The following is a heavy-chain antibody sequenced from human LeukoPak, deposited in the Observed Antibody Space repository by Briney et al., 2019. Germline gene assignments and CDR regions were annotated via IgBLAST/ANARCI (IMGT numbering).Heavy chain of an antibody. CDR1: GFTFSSNG. J-gene: IGHJ4*02. Sequence: GRPLRLSCATSGFTFSSNGMHWVRQAPGKGLEWVAVISYDGSNKYYADSVKGQFTISRDNSKNTLYLQMNSLRAEDTAVYYCAILGSQFDYWGQGTLVTVSS. V-gene: IGHV3-30*03. CDR2: ISYDGSNK. CDR3: AILGSQFDY. D-gene: IGHD1-26*01.